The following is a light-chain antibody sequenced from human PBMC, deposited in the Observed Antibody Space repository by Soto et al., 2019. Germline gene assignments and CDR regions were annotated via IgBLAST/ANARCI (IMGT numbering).Light chain of an antibody. V-gene: IGLV2-14*01. Sequence: QSVLTQPPSASGSPGQSVAISCTGTSSDVGGYNYVSWYQQHPGKAPKLMIYEVSNRPSGVSNRFSGSKSGNTASLTISGLQAEDEADYYCSSYTSSSTRLYVFGTGTKVTVL. CDR2: EVS. CDR1: SSDVGGYNY. J-gene: IGLJ1*01. CDR3: SSYTSSSTRLYV.